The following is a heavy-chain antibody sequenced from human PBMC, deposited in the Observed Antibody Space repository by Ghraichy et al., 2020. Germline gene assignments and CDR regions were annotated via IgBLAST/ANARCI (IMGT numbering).Heavy chain of an antibody. CDR3: ARDLRTITIFGVVTPEYFQH. CDR1: GYTFTGYY. V-gene: IGHV1-2*02. CDR2: INPNSGGT. Sequence: ASVKVSCKASGYTFTGYYMHWVRQAPGQGLEWMGWINPNSGGTNYAQKFQGRVTMTRDTSISTAYMELSRLRSDDTAVYYCARDLRTITIFGVVTPEYFQHWGQGTLVTVSS. J-gene: IGHJ1*01. D-gene: IGHD3-3*01.